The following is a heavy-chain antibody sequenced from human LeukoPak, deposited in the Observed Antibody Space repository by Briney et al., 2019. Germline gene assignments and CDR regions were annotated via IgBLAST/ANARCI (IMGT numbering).Heavy chain of an antibody. V-gene: IGHV3-23*01. CDR1: GITFSNYA. CDR2: ISGSAHKI. CDR3: TRDSSADGRRDAFDL. J-gene: IGHJ3*01. D-gene: IGHD3-22*01. Sequence: PGGSLRLSCVASGITFSNYAVSWVRQAPEKGLDWVSVISGSAHKIRYADSVKGRFTISRDNSENIVYLQMNNLRAEDTAVYYCTRDSSADGRRDAFDLWGQGTMVTVSS.